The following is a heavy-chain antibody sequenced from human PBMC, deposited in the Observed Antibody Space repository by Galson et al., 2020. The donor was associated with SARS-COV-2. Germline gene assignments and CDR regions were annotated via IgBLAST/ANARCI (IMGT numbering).Heavy chain of an antibody. Sequence: GGSLRLSCAASGFTFSSYSMNWVRQAPGKGLEWVSSISRSSSYIYYADSVKGRFTISRDNAKNSLYLQMNSLRAEDTAVYYCASIAAADTLYYYYGMDVWGQGTTVTVSS. CDR3: ASIAAADTLYYYYGMDV. V-gene: IGHV3-21*01. CDR1: GFTFSSYS. D-gene: IGHD6-13*01. CDR2: ISRSSSYI. J-gene: IGHJ6*02.